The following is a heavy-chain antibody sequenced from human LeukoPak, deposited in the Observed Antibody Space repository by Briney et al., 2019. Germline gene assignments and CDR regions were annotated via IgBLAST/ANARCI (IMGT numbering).Heavy chain of an antibody. Sequence: SETLSLTCTVSGGSISSGSYYWSWIRQPAGKGLEWIGRTYTSGSTNYNPSLKSRVTISVDTSKNQFSLKLSSVTAADTAVYYCARAVCSSTSCLPEWFDPWGQGTLVTVSS. CDR1: GGSISSGSYY. CDR2: TYTSGST. D-gene: IGHD2-2*01. CDR3: ARAVCSSTSCLPEWFDP. V-gene: IGHV4-61*02. J-gene: IGHJ5*02.